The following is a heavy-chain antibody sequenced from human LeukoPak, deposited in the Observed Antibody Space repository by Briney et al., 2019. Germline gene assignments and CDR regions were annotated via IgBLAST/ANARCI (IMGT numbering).Heavy chain of an antibody. CDR1: RGSIATRNYY. Sequence: SETLSLTCSVSRGSIATRNYYWARIRQAPGEGRVSNGSIYYTGSTSYNPARTNRVTLTVDSANTQFSQNLRSVTAADTAVYYCVSQQRNIRPSASGYGYIAYTQKIDFWGQGTLVTVSS. D-gene: IGHD5-12*01. CDR2: IYYTGST. V-gene: IGHV4-39*01. J-gene: IGHJ4*02. CDR3: VSQQRNIRPSASGYGYIAYTQKIDF.